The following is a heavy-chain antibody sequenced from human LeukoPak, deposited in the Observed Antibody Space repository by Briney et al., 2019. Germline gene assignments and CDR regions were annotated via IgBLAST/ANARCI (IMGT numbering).Heavy chain of an antibody. D-gene: IGHD1-26*01. J-gene: IGHJ4*02. CDR2: INWNGGST. CDR3: ARGTQWELLSPFDY. V-gene: IGHV3-20*01. Sequence: GPLRLSCAAPGFTFDDYGMSWVRQAPGKGLERVSGINWNGGSTGYADSVKGRFTISRDNAKNSLYLQMNSLRAEDTALYHCARGTQWELLSPFDYWGQGTLVTVSS. CDR1: GFTFDDYG.